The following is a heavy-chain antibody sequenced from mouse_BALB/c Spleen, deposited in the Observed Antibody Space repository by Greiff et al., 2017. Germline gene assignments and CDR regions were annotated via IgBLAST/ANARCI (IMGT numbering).Heavy chain of an antibody. CDR1: GFTFSDYY. CDR2: ISDGGSYT. Sequence: EVQLVESGGGLVKPGGSLKLSCAASGFTFSDYYMYWARQTPEKRLEWVATISDGGSYTYYPDSVKGRFTISRDNAKNNLYLQMSSLKSEDTAMYYCAREGTTVVELDYWGQGTTLTVSS. V-gene: IGHV5-4*02. CDR3: AREGTTVVELDY. J-gene: IGHJ2*01. D-gene: IGHD1-1*01.